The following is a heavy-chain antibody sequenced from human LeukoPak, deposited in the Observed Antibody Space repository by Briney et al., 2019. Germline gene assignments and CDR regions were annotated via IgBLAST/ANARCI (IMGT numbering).Heavy chain of an antibody. CDR3: ARPSMVRGVIDDP. V-gene: IGHV4-34*01. D-gene: IGHD3-10*01. CDR1: GGSFSGYY. CDR2: INYSGST. Sequence: SETLSLTCAVYGGSFSGYYWSWIRQPPGKGLEWIGSINYSGSTYYNPSLKSRVTISVDTSKNQFSLKLSSVTAADTAVYYCARPSMVRGVIDDPWGQGTLVTVSS. J-gene: IGHJ5*02.